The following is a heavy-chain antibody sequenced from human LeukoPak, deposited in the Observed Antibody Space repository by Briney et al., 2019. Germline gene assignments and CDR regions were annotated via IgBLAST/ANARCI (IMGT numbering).Heavy chain of an antibody. Sequence: PSDTLSLTCAVSGYSISSGYYWGWIGQPPGKGLEWIGSIYHSGSTYYNPSLKSRVTISVDTSKNQFSLKLSSVTAADTAVYYCARDVGYCSGGSCPDAFDIWGQGTMVTVSS. V-gene: IGHV4-38-2*02. D-gene: IGHD2-15*01. CDR1: GYSISSGYY. CDR3: ARDVGYCSGGSCPDAFDI. J-gene: IGHJ3*02. CDR2: IYHSGST.